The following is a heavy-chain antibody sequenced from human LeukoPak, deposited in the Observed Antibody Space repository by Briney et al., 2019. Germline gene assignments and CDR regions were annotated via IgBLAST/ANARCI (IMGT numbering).Heavy chain of an antibody. D-gene: IGHD3-10*01. CDR2: ISYDGSNK. CDR1: GFTFSTYA. CDR3: ARRGYFDY. Sequence: GGSLRLSCAASGFTFSTYAMHWVRQAPGKGLEWVAVISYDGSNKYYADSVKGRFTISRDNSRNTLYLQMNSLRAEDTAVYYCARRGYFDYWGQGTLVTVSS. J-gene: IGHJ4*02. V-gene: IGHV3-30-3*01.